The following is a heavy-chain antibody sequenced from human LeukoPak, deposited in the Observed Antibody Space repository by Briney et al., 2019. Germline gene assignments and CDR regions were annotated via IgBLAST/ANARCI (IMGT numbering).Heavy chain of an antibody. Sequence: SETLSLTCTVSGGSINSYYWSWIRQPPGKGLEWIGEINHSGSTNYNPSLKSRVTISVDTSKNQFSLKLSSVTAADTAVYYCARLPTGYYGSGTHYYYYGMDVWGQGTTVTVSS. V-gene: IGHV4-34*01. CDR3: ARLPTGYYGSGTHYYYYGMDV. D-gene: IGHD3-10*01. CDR2: INHSGST. J-gene: IGHJ6*02. CDR1: GGSINSYY.